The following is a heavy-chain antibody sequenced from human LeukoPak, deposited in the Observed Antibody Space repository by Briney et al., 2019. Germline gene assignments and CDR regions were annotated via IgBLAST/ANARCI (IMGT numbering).Heavy chain of an antibody. Sequence: GGSLRLSCAASGFTFRSYAMRWVRQPPGQRLEWISSISGSGGSAQYADSVKGRFTISRDNSKNTLYLQMNSLRAEDTAVYYCAKKSEDKNYYYGMDVWGQGTTVTVSS. D-gene: IGHD2-15*01. CDR1: GFTFRSYA. V-gene: IGHV3-23*01. CDR2: ISGSGGSA. J-gene: IGHJ6*02. CDR3: AKKSEDKNYYYGMDV.